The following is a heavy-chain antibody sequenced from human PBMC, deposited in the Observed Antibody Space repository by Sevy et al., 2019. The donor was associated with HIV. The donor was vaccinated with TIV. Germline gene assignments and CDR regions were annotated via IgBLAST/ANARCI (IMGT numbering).Heavy chain of an antibody. D-gene: IGHD6-19*01. CDR3: ARSILAVAGSYGMVV. J-gene: IGHJ6*02. CDR2: ISSYGNEA. CDR1: GFNFSNYV. V-gene: IGHV3-30*03. Sequence: GGSLRLSCAASGFNFSNYVLHWVRQAPGKGLEWVTFISSYGNEADYVDSVKGRFTISRDDSKNTLYLQMNSLRPEDTAVYYSARSILAVAGSYGMVVWGQGTTVTVSS.